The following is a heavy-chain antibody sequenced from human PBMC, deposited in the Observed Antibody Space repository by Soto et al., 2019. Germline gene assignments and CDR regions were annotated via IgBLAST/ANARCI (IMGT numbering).Heavy chain of an antibody. CDR2: ISAYNGNT. CDR3: ARHVLRFLEWLLPGDY. V-gene: IGHV1-18*01. CDR1: GYTFTSYG. Sequence: ASVKVSCKASGYTFTSYGISWVRQAPGQGLEWMGWISAYNGNTNYAQKLQGRVTMTTDTSTSTAYMELRSLRSDDTAVYYCARHVLRFLEWLLPGDYWGQGTLVTVSS. D-gene: IGHD3-3*01. J-gene: IGHJ4*02.